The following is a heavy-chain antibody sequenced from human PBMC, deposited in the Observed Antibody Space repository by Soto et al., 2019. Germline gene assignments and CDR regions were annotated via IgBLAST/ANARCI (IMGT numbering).Heavy chain of an antibody. CDR1: GGSISSGNYY. Sequence: QVQLQESGPGLVKPSQTLSLTCTVSGGSISSGNYYWNWIRQHPGKGLEWIGFIHYSGSNSYNPSLTSRVTISVDTSKNQFSLKLNSVTAADTAVYYCARALLELQGYSDLWGRGTLVSVSS. D-gene: IGHD1-7*01. J-gene: IGHJ2*01. CDR3: ARALLELQGYSDL. CDR2: IHYSGSN. V-gene: IGHV4-31*03.